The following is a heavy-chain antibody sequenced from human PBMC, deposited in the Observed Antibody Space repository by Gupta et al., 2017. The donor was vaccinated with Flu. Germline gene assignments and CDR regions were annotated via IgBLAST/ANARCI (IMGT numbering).Heavy chain of an antibody. V-gene: IGHV1-3*01. CDR1: GYPFTTYA. CDR2: INGANGNT. Sequence: QVQLVQSGAEVKKPGASVKVSCKASGYPFTTYAMHWVRQAPGQRLEWMGWINGANGNTKYSQKFQGRLTITRDTSASTAYMELSSLRSEDTAVYFCARNIGSSWYVNWGQGTLVTVSS. CDR3: ARNIGSSWYVN. D-gene: IGHD6-13*01. J-gene: IGHJ4*02.